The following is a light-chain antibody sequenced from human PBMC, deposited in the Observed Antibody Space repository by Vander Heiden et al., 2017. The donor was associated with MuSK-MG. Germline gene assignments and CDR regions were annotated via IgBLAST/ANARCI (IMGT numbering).Light chain of an antibody. V-gene: IGLV2-14*03. CDR3: SSYTRTSLDVV. J-gene: IGLJ2*01. CDR1: STDVGAYDY. CDR2: DVN. Sequence: QSALTQPASLSGSPGQSITISCTGTSTDVGAYDYVSWYQHHPGKGPKLIVYDVNNRPSGVSYRCSGSKSGNTASLTISDLQAEDEADDYCSSYTRTSLDVVFGGGTKLTVL.